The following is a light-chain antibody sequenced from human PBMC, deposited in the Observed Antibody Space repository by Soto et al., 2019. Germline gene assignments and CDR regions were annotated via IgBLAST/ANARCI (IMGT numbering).Light chain of an antibody. Sequence: DIAMTQSPDSLSVSLGERATINCTASRSLLHSSNNENHLAWYQQKPGQPPKLLIYWASTRESGVPDRFTGSGSETDFSLTISGLQAEDVAVYYCHQYYSIPLTFGGGTKGELK. CDR2: WAS. J-gene: IGKJ4*01. CDR1: RSLLHSSNNENH. CDR3: HQYYSIPLT. V-gene: IGKV4-1*01.